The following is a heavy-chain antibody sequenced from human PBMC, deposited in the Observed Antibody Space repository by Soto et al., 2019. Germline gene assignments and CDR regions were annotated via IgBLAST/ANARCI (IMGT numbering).Heavy chain of an antibody. V-gene: IGHV1-18*01. J-gene: IGHJ5*02. CDR2: ISAYNGNT. D-gene: IGHD3-9*01. CDR3: ARAPPGHKLRYFDWLYDGPEPNNWFDP. Sequence: ASVKVSCKASGYTFTSYGISWVRQAPGQGLEWMGWISAYNGNTNYAQKLQGRVTMTIDTSTSTAYMELRSLRSDDTAVYYCARAPPGHKLRYFDWLYDGPEPNNWFDPWGQGTLVTVSS. CDR1: GYTFTSYG.